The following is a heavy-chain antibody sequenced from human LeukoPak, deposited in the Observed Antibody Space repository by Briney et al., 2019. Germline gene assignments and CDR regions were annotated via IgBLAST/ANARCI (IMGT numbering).Heavy chain of an antibody. CDR3: ARDRNTDFWSGYYTNYFDY. D-gene: IGHD3-3*01. J-gene: IGHJ4*02. CDR1: GFTFSNFW. V-gene: IGHV3-7*01. Sequence: GGSLRLSCATSGFTFSNFWMTWVRQAPGKGLEWVANIKQDGSDKYYVDSVKGRFTISRDNAKNSLYLQMNSLRAEDTAVYYCARDRNTDFWSGYYTNYFDYWGQGTLVTVSS. CDR2: IKQDGSDK.